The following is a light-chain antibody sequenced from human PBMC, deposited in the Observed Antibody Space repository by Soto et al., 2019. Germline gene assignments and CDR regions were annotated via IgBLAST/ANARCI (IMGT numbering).Light chain of an antibody. CDR3: QQYGTSPPLT. V-gene: IGKV3D-15*01. CDR2: SAS. J-gene: IGKJ4*01. CDR1: QSVNYN. Sequence: EIVMTQSPATLSVSPGERATLSCRASQSVNYNLAWYQQKPGQAPRLLIYSASTRATGTPARFSGSGSGTDFTLTISRLEPEDFAVYYCQQYGTSPPLTFGGGTKVDIK.